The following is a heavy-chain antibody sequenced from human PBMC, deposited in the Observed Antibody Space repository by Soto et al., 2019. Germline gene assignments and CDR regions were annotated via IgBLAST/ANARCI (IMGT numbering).Heavy chain of an antibody. CDR1: GDSISSGGYY. Sequence: QVQLQESGPGLVKPSQTLSLTCTVSGDSISSGGYYWSWIRQHPGKGLEWIGYIYDNGGAYYSPSLKGRVVISVDRSENQFSLRLSSATAADTAVYYCARVKGGTTRRAFDSWGQGTLVTVSS. V-gene: IGHV4-31*03. CDR2: IYDNGGA. CDR3: ARVKGGTTRRAFDS. D-gene: IGHD1-7*01. J-gene: IGHJ4*02.